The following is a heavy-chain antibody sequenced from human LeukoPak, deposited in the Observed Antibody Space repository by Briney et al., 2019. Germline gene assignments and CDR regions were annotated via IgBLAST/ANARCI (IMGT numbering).Heavy chain of an antibody. D-gene: IGHD1-14*01. CDR3: VRDMRNGGMDV. J-gene: IGHJ6*02. CDR1: GFRFGDWH. Sequence: GGSLRLSCVASGFRFGDWHMNWIRQAPGRGLEWISYICNSGNIKSYMDSVKGRFTVSRDNAKNSLYLQMNSLRAEDTALYYCVRDMRNGGMDVWGQGTTVTVSS. V-gene: IGHV3-11*01. CDR2: ICNSGNIK.